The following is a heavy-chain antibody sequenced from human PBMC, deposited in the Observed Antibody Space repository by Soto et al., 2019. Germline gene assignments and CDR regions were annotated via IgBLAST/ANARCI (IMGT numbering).Heavy chain of an antibody. J-gene: IGHJ3*02. Sequence: XESLKVSCKCSGNSFIRYAIGLVLQMPEKGLEWMGIIYPGDSDTRYSPSFQGQVTISADKSISTAYLQWSSLKASDTAMYYCARLGDSSGYGQKTNTYDAFEIWGQGTKVTVSS. D-gene: IGHD3-22*01. CDR2: IYPGDSDT. CDR1: GNSFIRYA. CDR3: ARLGDSSGYGQKTNTYDAFEI. V-gene: IGHV5-51*01.